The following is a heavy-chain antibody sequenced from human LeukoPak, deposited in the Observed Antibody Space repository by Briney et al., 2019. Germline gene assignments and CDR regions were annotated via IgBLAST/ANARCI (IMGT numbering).Heavy chain of an antibody. J-gene: IGHJ4*02. CDR2: ISAYNGNT. CDR1: SYTFTSYG. Sequence: ASVKVSCKASSYTFTSYGISWVRQAPGQGLEWMGWISAYNGNTNYAQKLQGRVTMTTDTSTSTAYMELRSLRSDDTAVYYCARSGYCSSTSRRSFDYWGQGTLVTVSS. D-gene: IGHD2-2*01. CDR3: ARSGYCSSTSRRSFDY. V-gene: IGHV1-18*01.